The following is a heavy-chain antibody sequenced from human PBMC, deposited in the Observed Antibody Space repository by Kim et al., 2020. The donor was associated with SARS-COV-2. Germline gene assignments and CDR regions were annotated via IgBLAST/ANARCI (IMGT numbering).Heavy chain of an antibody. V-gene: IGHV1-3*01. Sequence: QKFQGRVTITRDTSASTAYMELSSLRSEDTAVYYCARDREYSYGLNWFDPWGQGTLVTVSS. J-gene: IGHJ5*02. CDR3: ARDREYSYGLNWFDP. D-gene: IGHD5-18*01.